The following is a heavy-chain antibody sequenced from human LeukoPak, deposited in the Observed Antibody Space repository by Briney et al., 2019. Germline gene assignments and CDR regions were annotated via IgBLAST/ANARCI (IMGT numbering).Heavy chain of an antibody. J-gene: IGHJ4*02. D-gene: IGHD3-22*01. V-gene: IGHV1-69*02. Sequence: SVKVSCKASGGTFSSYTISWVRQAPGQGLEWMGRIIPILGIASYAQKFQGRVTITADKSTSTAYMELSSLRSEDTAVYYCASNREYYYDSSGYPYWGQGTLVTVSS. CDR1: GGTFSSYT. CDR3: ASNREYYYDSSGYPY. CDR2: IIPILGIA.